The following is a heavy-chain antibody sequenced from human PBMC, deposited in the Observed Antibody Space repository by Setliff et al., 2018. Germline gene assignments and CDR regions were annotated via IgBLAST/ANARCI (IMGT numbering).Heavy chain of an antibody. CDR1: GGSISRSSYY. D-gene: IGHD3-16*01. J-gene: IGHJ4*02. CDR3: RLWSHNYHNDY. CDR2: IYYDGRT. Sequence: PSETLSLTCSVSGGSISRSSYYWTWIRQPPGKGLEWIASIYYDGRTFAHPSVRGRVTISEDTSKNHFSLRMTSVTAADTAVYYCRLWSHNYHNDYWGQGTLVTVSS. V-gene: IGHV4-39*02.